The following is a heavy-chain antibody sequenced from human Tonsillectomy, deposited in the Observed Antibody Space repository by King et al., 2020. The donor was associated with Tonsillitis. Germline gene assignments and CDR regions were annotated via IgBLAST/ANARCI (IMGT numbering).Heavy chain of an antibody. Sequence: VQLVESGGGLVQPGGSLRLSCAASGFTFSSYWMSWVRQAPGKGLEWVATINQEGSEKYYVDSVKGRFTISRDNAKNSLYLQINSLRVEDTAVYYCARLVNHVGDYWGQGTLITVPS. D-gene: IGHD1-14*01. V-gene: IGHV3-7*01. CDR3: ARLVNHVGDY. CDR2: INQEGSEK. CDR1: GFTFSSYW. J-gene: IGHJ4*02.